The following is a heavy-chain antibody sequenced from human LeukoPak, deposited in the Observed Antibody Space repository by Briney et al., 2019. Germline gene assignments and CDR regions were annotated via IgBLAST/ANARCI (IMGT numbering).Heavy chain of an antibody. Sequence: SETLSLTCTVSGGSISSYYWSWIRQPPGKGLEWIGYIYYSGSTNYNPSLKSRVTISVDTSKNQFSLKLSSVTAVDTAVYYCARAPYYYGSGRLGEPRYYYYGMDVWGQGTTVTVSS. D-gene: IGHD3-10*01. CDR3: ARAPYYYGSGRLGEPRYYYYGMDV. J-gene: IGHJ6*02. CDR2: IYYSGST. CDR1: GGSISSYY. V-gene: IGHV4-59*08.